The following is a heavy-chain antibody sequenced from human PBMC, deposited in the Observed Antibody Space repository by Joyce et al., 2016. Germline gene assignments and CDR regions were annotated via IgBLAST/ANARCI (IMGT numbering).Heavy chain of an antibody. J-gene: IGHJ4*02. V-gene: IGHV3-15*01. CDR2: IKSKTSGETT. CDR3: AADVAEVGFGELDH. D-gene: IGHD3-10*01. CDR1: GFTFNVAW. Sequence: EVQVAAYGGGLVKPGGSLRLSCAASGFTFNVAWMTWVRQAPGKGREWVGRIKSKTSGETTEYAAPVKGRFTISRDDSKNTVSLQMNGLRTEDTAVYFCAADVAEVGFGELDHWGQGTLVTVSS.